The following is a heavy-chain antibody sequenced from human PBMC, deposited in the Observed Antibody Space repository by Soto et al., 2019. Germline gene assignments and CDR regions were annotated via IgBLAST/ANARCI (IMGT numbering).Heavy chain of an antibody. Sequence: GVSLRLSCAASGFTFSSYSMNWVRQAPGKGLEWVSYISISSSTIYYTDSVKGRFTISRDDAKNSLYLQMNSLRDEDTSVYYCARDNGIAGSFDPWGQGTMVTVSS. CDR2: ISISSSTI. CDR1: GFTFSSYS. J-gene: IGHJ5*02. CDR3: ARDNGIAGSFDP. D-gene: IGHD6-13*01. V-gene: IGHV3-48*02.